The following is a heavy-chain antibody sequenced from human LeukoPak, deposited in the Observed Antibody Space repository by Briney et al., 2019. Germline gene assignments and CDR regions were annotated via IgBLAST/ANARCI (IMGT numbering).Heavy chain of an antibody. CDR2: INCSGTA. D-gene: IGHD6-19*01. Sequence: SETLSLTCTVSGDSFSSSHYYWVWVRQPPAKGLEWIGSINCSGTAYYNSSLESRVIMSIDTSRNQFSLKVNSVTAADTAVYFCARLSTAVAGNLFDYWGQGSLVTVSS. CDR1: GDSFSSSHYY. V-gene: IGHV4-39*07. J-gene: IGHJ4*02. CDR3: ARLSTAVAGNLFDY.